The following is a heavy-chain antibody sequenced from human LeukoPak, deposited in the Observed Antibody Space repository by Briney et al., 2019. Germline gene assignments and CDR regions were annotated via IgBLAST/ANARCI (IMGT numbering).Heavy chain of an antibody. Sequence: PSETLSLTCTVSDGSISSYDWSWIRQPSGKGLEWIGYIDNSGTSNYNPSLRSRVTISVDMSKNQFSLELNSVTAADTAVYYCARLGVMIYFDYWGQGTLVTVSS. CDR3: ARLGVMIYFDY. CDR2: IDNSGTS. D-gene: IGHD3-16*01. CDR1: DGSISSYD. V-gene: IGHV4-59*01. J-gene: IGHJ4*02.